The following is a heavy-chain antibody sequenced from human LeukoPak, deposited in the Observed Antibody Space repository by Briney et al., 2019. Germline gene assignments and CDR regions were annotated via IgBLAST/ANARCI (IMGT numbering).Heavy chain of an antibody. CDR1: GFTFSSYW. V-gene: IGHV3-7*01. J-gene: IGHJ4*02. Sequence: PGGSLRLSCAASGFTFSSYWMSWVRQAPGKGLEWVANIKQDGSEKYYVDSVKGRFTISRDNAKNSQYLQMNSLRAEDTAVYYCARGAHQLLFDYWGQGTLVTVSS. CDR2: IKQDGSEK. D-gene: IGHD2-2*01. CDR3: ARGAHQLLFDY.